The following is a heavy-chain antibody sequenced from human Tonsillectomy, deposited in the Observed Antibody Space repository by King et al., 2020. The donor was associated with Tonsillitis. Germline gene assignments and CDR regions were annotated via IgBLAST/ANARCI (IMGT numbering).Heavy chain of an antibody. V-gene: IGHV3-73*02. Sequence: VQLVESGGGLVQPGGSLKLSCAASGFTFSGSAMHWVRQASGKGLERVGRIRSKANSYATAYAASVQGRFTISRDDSKNTADLQMNSLKTEDTAVYYCTRHGELELHDYWGQGTLVTVSS. D-gene: IGHD1-7*01. J-gene: IGHJ4*02. CDR3: TRHGELELHDY. CDR1: GFTFSGSA. CDR2: IRSKANSYAT.